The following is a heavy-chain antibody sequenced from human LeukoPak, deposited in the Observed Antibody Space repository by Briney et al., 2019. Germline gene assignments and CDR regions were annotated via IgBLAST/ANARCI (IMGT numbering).Heavy chain of an antibody. CDR2: IRQDGSEK. Sequence: PGGSLRLSCAASGFTFSSFWMTWVRQAPGKGLEWVANIRQDGSEKYYADSVEGRFTISRDNAKRSLFLQMNSLRVEDTAVYYCARDMRGDGFDIWGQGTMVTVSS. D-gene: IGHD2-2*01. CDR3: ARDMRGDGFDI. V-gene: IGHV3-7*04. CDR1: GFTFSSFW. J-gene: IGHJ3*02.